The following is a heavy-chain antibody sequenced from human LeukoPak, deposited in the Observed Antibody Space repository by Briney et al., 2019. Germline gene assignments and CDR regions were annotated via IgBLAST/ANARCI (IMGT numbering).Heavy chain of an antibody. Sequence: ASVKVSCKAFGYTFTSNYMHWVRQAPGQGPEWMGVISPSGGSTTYAQKFQGRVTMTRDMSTSTVYMELSSLRSEDTAVYYCARDKGYYDSSGQAYDAFDIWGQGTMVTVSS. J-gene: IGHJ3*02. V-gene: IGHV1-46*01. CDR2: ISPSGGST. CDR3: ARDKGYYDSSGQAYDAFDI. CDR1: GYTFTSNY. D-gene: IGHD3-22*01.